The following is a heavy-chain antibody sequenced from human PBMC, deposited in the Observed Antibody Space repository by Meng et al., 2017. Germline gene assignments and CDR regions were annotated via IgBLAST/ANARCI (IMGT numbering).Heavy chain of an antibody. CDR3: ARDLPYDSSSYLGINWFDP. J-gene: IGHJ5*02. CDR1: GYTFTSYY. Sequence: ASVKVSCKASGYTFTSYYMHWVRQAPGQGLEWMGIINPSGGSTSYAQKFQARVIMTRDTSTSTVYMELSSLRSEDTAVYYCARDLPYDSSSYLGINWFDPWGQGTLVTVSS. D-gene: IGHD3-22*01. V-gene: IGHV1-46*01. CDR2: INPSGGST.